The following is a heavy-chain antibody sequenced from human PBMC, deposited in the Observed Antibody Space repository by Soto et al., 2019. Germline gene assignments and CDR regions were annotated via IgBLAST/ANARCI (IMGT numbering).Heavy chain of an antibody. D-gene: IGHD3-22*01. J-gene: IGHJ4*02. CDR1: GYTFTSYY. CDR3: ARGGYYYDSSGYYSIDY. V-gene: IGHV1-46*01. Sequence: GASVKVSCKASGYTFTSYYMHWVRQAPGQGLEWMGIINPSGGSTGYAQKFQGRVTMTRDTSTSTVYMELSSLRSEDTAVYYCARGGYYYDSSGYYSIDYWGQGTLVTVSS. CDR2: INPSGGST.